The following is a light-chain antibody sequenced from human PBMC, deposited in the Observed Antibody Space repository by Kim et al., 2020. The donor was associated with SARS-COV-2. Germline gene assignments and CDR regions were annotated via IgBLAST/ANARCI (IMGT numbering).Light chain of an antibody. CDR1: QTISSY. V-gene: IGKV3-11*01. CDR2: DAS. Sequence: EIVLTQSPATLSLSPGERATLSCRASQTISSYLAWYQQKPGQPPRLLIYDASNRATGIPARFSGSGSGTDFTLTISSLEPEDFALYYCQQRSNWPPITFGGGTKVDIK. CDR3: QQRSNWPPIT. J-gene: IGKJ4*01.